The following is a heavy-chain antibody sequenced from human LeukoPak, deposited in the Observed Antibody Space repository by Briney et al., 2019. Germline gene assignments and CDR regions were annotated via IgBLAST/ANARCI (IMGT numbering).Heavy chain of an antibody. J-gene: IGHJ4*02. D-gene: IGHD3-22*01. CDR1: GFTFRSYA. Sequence: TGGSLTLSCAASGFTFRSYAMSWVRQAPRKGLEWVSGSSGSGGSTYYEHSVKGRFTISIDNSKNTMYLQMNSLRAEDTAIYYCAKDSSGYYYGLGKYDKDHCFDHWAQGTLVTVPS. CDR3: AKDSSGYYYGLGKYDKDHCFDH. CDR2: SSGSGGST. V-gene: IGHV3-23*01.